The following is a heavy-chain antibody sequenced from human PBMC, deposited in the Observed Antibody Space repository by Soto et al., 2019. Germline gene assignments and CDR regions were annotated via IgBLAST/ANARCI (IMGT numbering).Heavy chain of an antibody. CDR2: ISSDGSHK. D-gene: IGHD2-15*01. CDR1: GFTCSNYG. CDR3: AKDGAPRYCSRSSCHPAGAY. J-gene: IGHJ4*02. V-gene: IGHV3-30*18. Sequence: QVQLVESGGGVVQPGRSLRLSCAGSGFTCSNYGLHWVRQAPGKGLEWVAVISSDGSHKYYADSVKGRFTISRDNSNNMLYLQMDSLRAEDTAVYYCAKDGAPRYCSRSSCHPAGAYWGQGTLVTVSS.